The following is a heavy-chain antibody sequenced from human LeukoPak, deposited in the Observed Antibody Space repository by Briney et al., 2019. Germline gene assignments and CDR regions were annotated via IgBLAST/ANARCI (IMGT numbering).Heavy chain of an antibody. CDR2: IYSSVST. D-gene: IGHD3-10*01. CDR1: GGSVSSGSYY. V-gene: IGHV4-61*01. Sequence: SETLSLTCTVSGGSVSSGSYYWSRIRQPPGKGLEWIGYIYSSVSTKYNTSLKSRVTISVDTSKNQVSLNLSSVTATDTAVYYCARDEWFGYWGQGTLVTVSS. J-gene: IGHJ4*02. CDR3: ARDEWFGY.